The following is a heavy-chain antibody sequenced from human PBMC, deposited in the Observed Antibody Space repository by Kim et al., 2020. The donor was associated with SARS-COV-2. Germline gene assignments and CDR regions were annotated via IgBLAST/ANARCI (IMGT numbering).Heavy chain of an antibody. D-gene: IGHD6-19*01. CDR1: GFTFSSYS. Sequence: GGSLRLSCAASGFTFSSYSMNWVRQAPGKGLEWVSYISSSSSYIYYADSVKGRFTISRDNAKNSLYLQMNSLRAEDTAVYYCARSIAVAGTGDYWGQGTLVTVSS. V-gene: IGHV3-21*01. CDR2: ISSSSSYI. CDR3: ARSIAVAGTGDY. J-gene: IGHJ4*02.